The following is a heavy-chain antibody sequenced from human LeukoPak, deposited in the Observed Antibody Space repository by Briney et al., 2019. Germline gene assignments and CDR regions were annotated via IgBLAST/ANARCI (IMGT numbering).Heavy chain of an antibody. Sequence: SETLSLTCAVYGGSLSGYYWSWIRQPPGKGLEWIGEINHSGSTNYNPSLKSRVTISVDTSKNQFSLKLSSVTAADTAVYYCARLPRGKSSNDYWGQGTLVTVSS. CDR3: ARLPRGKSSNDY. J-gene: IGHJ4*02. CDR2: INHSGST. CDR1: GGSLSGYY. V-gene: IGHV4-34*01. D-gene: IGHD2-2*01.